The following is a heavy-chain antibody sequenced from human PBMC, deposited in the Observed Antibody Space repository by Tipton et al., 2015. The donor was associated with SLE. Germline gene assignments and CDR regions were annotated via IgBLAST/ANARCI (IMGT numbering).Heavy chain of an antibody. Sequence: SLRLSCAASGFTFADYAMHWVRLAPGKGLEWVSGITWHSVALGYADSVKGRFTISRDNSKNTMYLQMNSLRAEDTAVYYCAKEFFGGRGAFDYWGQGTLVTVSS. V-gene: IGHV3-9*01. CDR1: GFTFADYA. CDR2: ITWHSVAL. CDR3: AKEFFGGRGAFDY. D-gene: IGHD3-10*01. J-gene: IGHJ4*02.